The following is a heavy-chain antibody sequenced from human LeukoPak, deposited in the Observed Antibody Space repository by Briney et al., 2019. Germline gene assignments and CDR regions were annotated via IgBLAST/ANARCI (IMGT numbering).Heavy chain of an antibody. D-gene: IGHD6-13*01. J-gene: IGHJ3*02. V-gene: IGHV3-23*01. CDR3: AKASSSWTAFDI. Sequence: GGSLRLSCTASGFTFGDYAMSWFRQAPGQGLEWVSAISGSGGSTYYADSVKGRFTISRDNSKNTLYLQMNSLRAEDTAVYYCAKASSSWTAFDIWGQGTMVTVSS. CDR1: GFTFGDYA. CDR2: ISGSGGST.